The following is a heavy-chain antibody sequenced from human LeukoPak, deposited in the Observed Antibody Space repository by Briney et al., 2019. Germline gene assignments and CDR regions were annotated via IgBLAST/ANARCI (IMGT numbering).Heavy chain of an antibody. V-gene: IGHV1-18*04. D-gene: IGHD3-9*01. J-gene: IGHJ4*02. CDR2: ISAYNGNT. Sequence: ASVKVSCKASGYTFTSYYMHWVRQAPGQGLEWMGWISAYNGNTNYAQKLQGRVTMTTDTSTSTAYMELRSLRSDDTAVYYCARKGYDILTGYYLDYWGQGTLVTVSS. CDR1: GYTFTSYY. CDR3: ARKGYDILTGYYLDY.